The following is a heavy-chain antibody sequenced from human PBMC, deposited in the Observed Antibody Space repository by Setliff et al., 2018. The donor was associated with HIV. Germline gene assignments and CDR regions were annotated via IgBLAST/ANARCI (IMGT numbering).Heavy chain of an antibody. CDR2: VNADNGNT. CDR3: ARIAWPWWQWLVRSGKWYFDY. J-gene: IGHJ4*02. CDR1: GYTFTSYA. V-gene: IGHV1-3*01. Sequence: ASVKVSCKASGYTFTSYALHWVRQAPGQRLEWMGWVNADNGNTKYSEKFQGRVTITRDTAASTVYMELSSLRSEDTAVYYCARIAWPWWQWLVRSGKWYFDYWGQGTLVTVSS. D-gene: IGHD6-19*01.